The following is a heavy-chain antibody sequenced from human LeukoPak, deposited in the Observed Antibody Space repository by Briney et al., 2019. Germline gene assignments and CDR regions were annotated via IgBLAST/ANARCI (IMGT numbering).Heavy chain of an antibody. V-gene: IGHV4-34*01. J-gene: IGHJ4*02. CDR3: ARGRIAAAGTGVRDDY. CDR1: GGSFSGYY. Sequence: SETLSLTCDVYGGSFSGYYWSWIRQPPGKGLEWIGEINHSGSTNYNPSLKSRVTISVDTSKNPFSLKLSSVTAADTAVYYCARGRIAAAGTGVRDDYWGQGTLVTVSS. CDR2: INHSGST. D-gene: IGHD6-13*01.